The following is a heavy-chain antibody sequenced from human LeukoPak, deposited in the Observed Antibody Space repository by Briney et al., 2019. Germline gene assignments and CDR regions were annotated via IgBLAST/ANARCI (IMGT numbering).Heavy chain of an antibody. CDR2: ISGGSIYI. CDR3: AELGITMIGGV. D-gene: IGHD3-10*02. J-gene: IGHJ6*04. Sequence: NPGGSLRLSCAASGFTFSSYAMSWVRQAPGKGLEWVSSISGGSIYIYYADSVKGRFTISRDNAKNSLYLQMNSLRAEDTAVYYCAELGITMIGGVWGKGTTVTISS. V-gene: IGHV3-21*01. CDR1: GFTFSSYA.